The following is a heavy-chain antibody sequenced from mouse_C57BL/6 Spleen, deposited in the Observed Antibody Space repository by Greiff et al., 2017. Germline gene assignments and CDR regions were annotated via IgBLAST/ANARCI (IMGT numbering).Heavy chain of an antibody. CDR3: ARLEGYYPARDY. CDR1: GFTFTDYY. J-gene: IGHJ4*01. D-gene: IGHD2-1*01. CDR2: LRNKANGYTT. V-gene: IGHV7-3*01. Sequence: DVKLVESGGGLVQPGGSLSLSCAASGFTFTDYYMSWVRQPPGKALEWLGFLRNKANGYTTEYSASVKGRFTISRDNAQSILELQMKALRAEDSATYDCARLEGYYPARDYWGQGTSVTVSS.